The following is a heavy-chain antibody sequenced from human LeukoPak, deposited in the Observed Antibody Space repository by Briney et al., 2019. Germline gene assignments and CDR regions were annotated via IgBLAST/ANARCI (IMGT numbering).Heavy chain of an antibody. CDR2: INHDGSDA. V-gene: IGHV3-7*03. J-gene: IGHJ4*02. CDR1: GFTFSSFW. D-gene: IGHD6-19*01. Sequence: PGGSLRLSCAGSGFTFSSFWMIWVRQAPGKGLEWVATINHDGSDAYYIDSVKGRFTISRDNAKNSLFLHMNSLRVEDTATYYCAGDTGWTFHSWGLGTLVTVSS. CDR3: AGDTGWTFHS.